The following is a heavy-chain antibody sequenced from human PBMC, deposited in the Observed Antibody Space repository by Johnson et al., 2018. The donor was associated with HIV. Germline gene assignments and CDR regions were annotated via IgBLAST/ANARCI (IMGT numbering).Heavy chain of an antibody. D-gene: IGHD1-26*01. J-gene: IGHJ3*02. Sequence: VQLVESGGGLVQPGGSLRLPCTASGFTFRNYWMSWVRQAPGRGLEWVANMKQDGSEQYYVDSVKGRFTISRDNAKNSLYLQMNSLRTEDTALYYCAKGSTLWSPRLGDAFEIWGQGTLVTVSS. CDR1: GFTFRNYW. CDR3: AKGSTLWSPRLGDAFEI. V-gene: IGHV3-7*03. CDR2: MKQDGSEQ.